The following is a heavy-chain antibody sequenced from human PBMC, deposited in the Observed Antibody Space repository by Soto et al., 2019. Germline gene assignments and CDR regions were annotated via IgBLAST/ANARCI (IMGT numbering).Heavy chain of an antibody. CDR2: IYPGESET. V-gene: IGHV5-51*01. J-gene: IGHJ3*02. Sequence: EVQLVQSGAEVKKPGESLKISCKGSGYSFTTYRIGWVRQMPGKGLEWMGIIYPGESETRYSPSFQGQVTISADKSNTTAYLQWSGLKASDTSMYYCARQRIEAAFDAFDIWGQGTMVTVSS. D-gene: IGHD6-13*01. CDR1: GYSFTTYR. CDR3: ARQRIEAAFDAFDI.